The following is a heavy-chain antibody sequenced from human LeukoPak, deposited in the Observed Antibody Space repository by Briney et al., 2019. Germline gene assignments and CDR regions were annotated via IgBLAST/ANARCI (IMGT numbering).Heavy chain of an antibody. CDR3: ARGVAVAAFYFDY. CDR2: IIPIFGTA. Sequence: SVKVSCKASGGTFSSYAISWVRQAPGQGLEWMGGIIPIFGTANYAQKFQGRVTITADESTSTAYMGLSSLRSEDTAVYYCARGVAVAAFYFDYWGQGTLVTVSS. V-gene: IGHV1-69*13. D-gene: IGHD6-19*01. CDR1: GGTFSSYA. J-gene: IGHJ4*02.